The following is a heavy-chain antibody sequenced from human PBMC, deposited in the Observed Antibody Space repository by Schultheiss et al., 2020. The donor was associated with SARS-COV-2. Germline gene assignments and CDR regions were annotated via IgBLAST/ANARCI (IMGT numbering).Heavy chain of an antibody. D-gene: IGHD5-18*01. V-gene: IGHV4-59*12. J-gene: IGHJ4*02. Sequence: SETLSLTCTVSGGSISSYYWSWIRQPPGKGLEWIGYIYYSGSTNYNPSLKSRVTISVDTSKNQFSLMLSTVTAADTAVYYCARDGDTGGHFDYWGQGTLVTVSS. CDR2: IYYSGST. CDR3: ARDGDTGGHFDY. CDR1: GGSISSYY.